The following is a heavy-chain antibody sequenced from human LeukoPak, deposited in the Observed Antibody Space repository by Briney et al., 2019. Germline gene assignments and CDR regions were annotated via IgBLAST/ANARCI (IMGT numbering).Heavy chain of an antibody. CDR1: GFTFSNYW. CDR3: ARGGVHGYNFYYYMDV. D-gene: IGHD2-8*01. V-gene: IGHV3-74*01. Sequence: GGSLRLSCAASGFTFSNYWMHWVRQAPGKGLVWVSRINNDGNSTSFADSVKGRFAISRDNAKSTLFLQMNSLRAEDTAMYYCARGGVHGYNFYYYMDVWGKGTTVTVSS. J-gene: IGHJ6*03. CDR2: INNDGNST.